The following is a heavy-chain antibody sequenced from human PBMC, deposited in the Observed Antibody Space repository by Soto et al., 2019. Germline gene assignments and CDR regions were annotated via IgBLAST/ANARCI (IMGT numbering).Heavy chain of an antibody. CDR1: GFTFSYYY. D-gene: IGHD6-19*01. CDR3: ARGAYDSGWYWFDP. J-gene: IGHJ5*02. CDR2: ITGSDGTI. Sequence: GGSLRLSCAASGFTFSYYYMSWIRQSPGKGLEWVSYITGSDGTIYYAASVKGRFTISRGNAKNSLFLQMNSLTGEDTAVYYCARGAYDSGWYWFDPWGQGTLVTVSS. V-gene: IGHV3-11*01.